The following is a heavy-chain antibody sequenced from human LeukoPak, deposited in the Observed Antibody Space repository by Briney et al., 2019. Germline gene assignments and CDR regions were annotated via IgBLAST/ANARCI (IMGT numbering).Heavy chain of an antibody. CDR1: GFTFSSYS. CDR2: ISSNSSTI. Sequence: PGGSLRLSCAASGFTFSSYSMNWVRQAPGKGLEWVSYISSNSSTIYYADSVKGRFTISRDNAKNTLYLQMNSLRAEDTAVYYCARDRIVVVPAAGGLFNWFDPWGQGTLVTVSS. CDR3: ARDRIVVVPAAGGLFNWFDP. J-gene: IGHJ5*02. V-gene: IGHV3-48*04. D-gene: IGHD2-2*01.